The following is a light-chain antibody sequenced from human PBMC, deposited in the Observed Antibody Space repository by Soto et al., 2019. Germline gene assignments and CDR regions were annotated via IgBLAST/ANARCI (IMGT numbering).Light chain of an antibody. V-gene: IGKV1-39*01. CDR2: SSS. CDR3: LQTFTTHIT. Sequence: DIPMTQSPSSLSASAGDTVTITCRARQNIADYLSWYQQKPGKAPKLLMYSSSILHDGVSSRFSGDGSGTAFTLTITGLQPEDFATYYCLQTFTTHITFGGGTTVEVK. J-gene: IGKJ4*01. CDR1: QNIADY.